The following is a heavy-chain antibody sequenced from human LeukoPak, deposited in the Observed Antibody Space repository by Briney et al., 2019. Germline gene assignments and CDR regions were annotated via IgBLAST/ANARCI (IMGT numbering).Heavy chain of an antibody. CDR2: ISWNSGSI. V-gene: IGHV3-9*03. CDR3: AKGDDAFDI. J-gene: IGHJ3*02. Sequence: GGSLRLSCAASGFTFSSYSMHWVRQAPGRGLEWVSGISWNSGSIGYADSVKGRFTISRDNAKNSLYLQMNSLRAEDMALYYCAKGDDAFDIWAKGQWSPSLQ. CDR1: GFTFSSYS.